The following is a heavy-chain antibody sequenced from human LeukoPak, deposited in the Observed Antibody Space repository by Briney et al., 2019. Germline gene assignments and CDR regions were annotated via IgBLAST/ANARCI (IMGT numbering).Heavy chain of an antibody. V-gene: IGHV3-7*01. D-gene: IGHD2-2*01. CDR2: IKQDGSEK. Sequence: SGGSLRLSCAASGFTFSSYWMSWVRQAPGKGLEWVANIKQDGSEKYYVDSVKGRFTISRDNAKNSLYLQMNSLRAEDTAVYYCARVKTRYCSSTSCYVSYYYYYMDVWGKGTTVTVSS. CDR3: ARVKTRYCSSTSCYVSYYYYYMDV. J-gene: IGHJ6*03. CDR1: GFTFSSYW.